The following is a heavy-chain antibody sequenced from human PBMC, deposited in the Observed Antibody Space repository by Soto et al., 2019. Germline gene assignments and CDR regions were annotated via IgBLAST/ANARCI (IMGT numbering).Heavy chain of an antibody. V-gene: IGHV4-59*01. CDR2: VYDSGTS. J-gene: IGHJ5*02. D-gene: IGHD1-1*01. Sequence: VQLQESGPGLVLPSETLSLTCTVSVGSMNSYYWTWVRQSTGKGLEWIGYVYDSGTSKYNASLESRITTSLDKSRNQFSLRLSYVTAAANDVYFCALYSPPKKSFNCHPGCLDPWGQGTLVAVSS. CDR1: VGSMNSYY. CDR3: ALYSPPKKSFNCHPGCLDP.